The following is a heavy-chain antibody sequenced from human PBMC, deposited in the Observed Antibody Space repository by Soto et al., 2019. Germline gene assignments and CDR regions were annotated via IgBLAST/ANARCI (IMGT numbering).Heavy chain of an antibody. Sequence: QVQLVESGGGVVQPGRSLRLSCEASGFTFSSYGMHWVRQAPGKGLGWVAVISYDGSNKYYADSVKGRFTISRDNAKNSLYLQMTSRRAEDTGEYYCAKVIYRSPPPALDYWGQGTPGTVAS. V-gene: IGHV3-30*18. D-gene: IGHD6-13*01. CDR3: AKVIYRSPPPALDY. CDR2: ISYDGSNK. CDR1: GFTFSSYG. J-gene: IGHJ4*02.